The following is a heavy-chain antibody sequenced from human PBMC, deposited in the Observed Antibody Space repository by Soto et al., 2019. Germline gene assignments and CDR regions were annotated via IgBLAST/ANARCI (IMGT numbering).Heavy chain of an antibody. D-gene: IGHD3-16*01. J-gene: IGHJ6*02. V-gene: IGHV4-39*02. CDR2: IYYSGNT. CDR3: ARDRLKGWGTTYYYYGMDV. CDR1: SASLSSSTYY. Sequence: PSETLSLTCSVSSASLSSSTYYWSWIRQPPGRGPEWIGSIYYSGNTYYKPSLKSRVSISIDTSRNQFSLKLSSVTAADTAVYYCARDRLKGWGTTYYYYGMDVWGQGTTVTVPS.